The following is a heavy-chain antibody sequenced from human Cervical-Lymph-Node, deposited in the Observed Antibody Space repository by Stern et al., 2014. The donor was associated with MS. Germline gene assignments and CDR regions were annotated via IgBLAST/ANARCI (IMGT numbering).Heavy chain of an antibody. V-gene: IGHV5-51*03. J-gene: IGHJ4*02. Sequence: VQLGQSGAELKKPGESLKISCKTSGYNFINYWIAWVRQVPGKGLEWIGIIYPGDSDIRYSPSFQGHVTISVDKSITTAYLQWNSLKASDTAVYYCARWSVACDYWGQGALITVSS. CDR3: ARWSVACDY. CDR2: IYPGDSDI. CDR1: GYNFINYW. D-gene: IGHD2-21*01.